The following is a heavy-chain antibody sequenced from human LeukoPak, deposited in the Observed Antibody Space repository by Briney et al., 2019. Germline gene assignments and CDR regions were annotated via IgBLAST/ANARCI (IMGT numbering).Heavy chain of an antibody. J-gene: IGHJ4*02. V-gene: IGHV3-23*01. CDR1: GFTFSSYA. CDR3: AKLVEYQLLSRPDY. Sequence: GGSLRLSCAASGFTFSSYAMSWVRQAPGKGLEWVSAISGSGGSTHYADSVKGRFTISRDNSKNTLYLQMNSLRAEDTAVYYCAKLVEYQLLSRPDYWGQGTLVTVSS. CDR2: ISGSGGST. D-gene: IGHD2-2*01.